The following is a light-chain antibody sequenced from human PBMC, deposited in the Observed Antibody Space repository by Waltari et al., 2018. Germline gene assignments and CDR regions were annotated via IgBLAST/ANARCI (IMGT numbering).Light chain of an antibody. V-gene: IGKV4-1*01. CDR2: WAS. Sequence: DIVMTQSPDSLAVSLGERATINGKSSQSVLHSSNNKNYLAWYQQKPGQPPKLLIYWASTRESGVPDRFSGSGSGTDFTLTISSLQAEDVAVYYCMQTLQAPLTFGPGTKVEI. CDR1: QSVLHSSNNKNY. CDR3: MQTLQAPLT. J-gene: IGKJ3*01.